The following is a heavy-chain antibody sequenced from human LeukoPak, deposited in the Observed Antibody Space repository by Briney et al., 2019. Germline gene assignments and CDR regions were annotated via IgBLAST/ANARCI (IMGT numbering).Heavy chain of an antibody. J-gene: IGHJ4*02. CDR2: AYYSGHT. D-gene: IGHD2-15*01. Sequence: SETLSLTCSVSGGSISDNYWSWIRQPPGKGLEWIGYAYYSGHTNYNSSLKSRVTMSLDTSKSQFSLRLSSVTAADTAVYFCARHPFATPFDYWGPGTLVTVSS. V-gene: IGHV4-59*08. CDR3: ARHPFATPFDY. CDR1: GGSISDNY.